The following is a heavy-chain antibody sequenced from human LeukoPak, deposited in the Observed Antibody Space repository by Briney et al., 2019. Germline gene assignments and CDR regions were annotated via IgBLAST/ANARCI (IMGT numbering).Heavy chain of an antibody. CDR1: GDSVSNVSYY. J-gene: IGHJ6*03. D-gene: IGHD2-21*01. Sequence: PSQTLSLTCTVSGDSVSNVSYYWAWIRQPPGKGLEWIANVYYTGSTYYSPSLKSRVAMSVDVSKNQFSLTLSSVTAADMGVYFCASLIRAGTFYYYMDVWGRGTTVTDSS. CDR3: ASLIRAGTFYYYMDV. V-gene: IGHV4-39*01. CDR2: VYYTGST.